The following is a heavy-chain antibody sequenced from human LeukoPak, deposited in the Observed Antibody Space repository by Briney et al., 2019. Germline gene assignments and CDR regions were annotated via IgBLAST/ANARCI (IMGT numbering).Heavy chain of an antibody. CDR3: ARYCSSTSCILRGFDY. D-gene: IGHD2-2*01. CDR1: GYSFTSGHY. J-gene: IGHJ4*02. Sequence: SETLSLTCSVSGYSFTSGHYWGWIRQPPGKGLEWIGNIYHTGSTHYNPSLKSRVTISVDTSKNQFSLKLSSVTAADTAVYYCARYCSSTSCILRGFDYWGQGTLVTVSS. CDR2: IYHTGST. V-gene: IGHV4-38-2*01.